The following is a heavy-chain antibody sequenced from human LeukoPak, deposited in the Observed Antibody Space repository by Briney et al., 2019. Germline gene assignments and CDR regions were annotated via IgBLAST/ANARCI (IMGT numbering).Heavy chain of an antibody. CDR2: IYSGGST. Sequence: PGGSLRLSCAASGFTFKNAWMNWVRQAPGKGLEWVSVIYSGGSTYYADSVKGRFTISRDNSKNTLYLQMSSLRAEDTAVYYCARDLGGGGSPGAFDIWGQGTMVTVSS. J-gene: IGHJ3*02. CDR3: ARDLGGGGSPGAFDI. V-gene: IGHV3-53*01. D-gene: IGHD2-15*01. CDR1: GFTFKNAW.